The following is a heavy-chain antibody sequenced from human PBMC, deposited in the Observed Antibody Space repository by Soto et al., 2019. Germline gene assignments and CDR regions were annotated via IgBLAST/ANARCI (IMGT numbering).Heavy chain of an antibody. Sequence: GGSLRLSCAASGFTFSSYGMHWVRQAPGKGLEWVAVISYDGSNKYCADSVKGRFTISRDNSKNTLYLQMNSLRAEDTAVYYCARPAYDYVWGSYRPNNFNWFDPWGQGTLVTVSS. CDR3: ARPAYDYVWGSYRPNNFNWFDP. D-gene: IGHD3-16*02. CDR2: ISYDGSNK. V-gene: IGHV3-30*03. CDR1: GFTFSSYG. J-gene: IGHJ5*02.